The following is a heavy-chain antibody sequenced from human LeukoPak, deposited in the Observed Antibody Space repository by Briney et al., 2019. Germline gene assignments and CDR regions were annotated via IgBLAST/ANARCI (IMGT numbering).Heavy chain of an antibody. CDR2: ISGSGGST. Sequence: PGGSLRLSCAASGFTFSSYAMSWVRQAPGKGLEWVSAISGSGGSTYYADSVKGRFTISRDNSKNTLYLQMNSLRAEDTAVYYCAKVPGGNPLGNMDVWGKGTTVTVSS. CDR1: GFTFSSYA. J-gene: IGHJ6*03. V-gene: IGHV3-23*01. D-gene: IGHD4-23*01. CDR3: AKVPGGNPLGNMDV.